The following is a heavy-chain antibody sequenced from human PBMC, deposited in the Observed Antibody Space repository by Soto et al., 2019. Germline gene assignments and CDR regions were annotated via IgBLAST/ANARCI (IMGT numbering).Heavy chain of an antibody. CDR1: GYTLTELS. CDR2: FDPEDGET. D-gene: IGHD4-17*01. J-gene: IGHJ4*02. Sequence: ASVKVSWKVSGYTLTELSMHWVRQAPGKGLEWMGGFDPEDGETIYAQKFQGRVTMTEDTSTDTAYMELSSLRSEDTAVYYCATDLTVTPNFVAYWGQGTLVTVSS. CDR3: ATDLTVTPNFVAY. V-gene: IGHV1-24*01.